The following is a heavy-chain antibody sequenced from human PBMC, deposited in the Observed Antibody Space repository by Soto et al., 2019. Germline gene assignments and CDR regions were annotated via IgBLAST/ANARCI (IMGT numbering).Heavy chain of an antibody. J-gene: IGHJ5*02. Sequence: GGSLRLSCSASGFTFSSYEMNWVRQAPGKGLEWVSYISSSGSTIYYADSVKGRFTISRDNAKNSLYLQMNSLRAEDTAVYYCASHAPCSGTSCYSGKMVSDWFDPWGQGTLVTVSS. CDR3: ASHAPCSGTSCYSGKMVSDWFDP. V-gene: IGHV3-48*03. CDR1: GFTFSSYE. D-gene: IGHD2-2*02. CDR2: ISSSGSTI.